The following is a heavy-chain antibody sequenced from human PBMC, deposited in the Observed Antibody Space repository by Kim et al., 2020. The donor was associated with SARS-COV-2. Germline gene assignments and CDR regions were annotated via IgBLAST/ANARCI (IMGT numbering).Heavy chain of an antibody. Sequence: YYADSVKGRSTISRDNSKNTLYLQMNSLRAEDTAVYYCARLEVGALDYWGQGTLVTVSS. V-gene: IGHV3-53*01. CDR3: ARLEVGALDY. D-gene: IGHD1-26*01. J-gene: IGHJ4*02.